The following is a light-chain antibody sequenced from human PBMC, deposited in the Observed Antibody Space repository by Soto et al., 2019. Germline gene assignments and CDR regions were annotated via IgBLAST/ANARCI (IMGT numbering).Light chain of an antibody. CDR3: QQYGTSPELT. J-gene: IGKJ4*01. Sequence: EIVLTQSPGTLSLSPGDGATLSCRASQSVSSSYLAWYQQKPGQPPRLLIYGASSRATGIPDRFSGSGSGTDFTLTISRLEPEDFAVYYCQQYGTSPELTLGGGTKVEIE. CDR1: QSVSSSY. V-gene: IGKV3-20*01. CDR2: GAS.